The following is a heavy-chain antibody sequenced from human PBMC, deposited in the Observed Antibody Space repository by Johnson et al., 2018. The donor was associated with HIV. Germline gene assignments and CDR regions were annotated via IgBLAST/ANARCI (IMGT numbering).Heavy chain of an antibody. J-gene: IGHJ3*02. V-gene: IGHV3-30*02. CDR3: ARGGRGVRITMIVVVPNDAFDI. CDR1: GFTFSRFG. CDR2: IRYDGSDK. Sequence: QVQLVESGGGVVQPGGSLRLSCVASGFTFSRFGMHWVRQAPGKGLEWVAFIRYDGSDKYYADSVKGRFTISRDHAKNSLYLQMNSLRAEDTAVYYCARGGRGVRITMIVVVPNDAFDIWGQGTMVTVSS. D-gene: IGHD3-22*01.